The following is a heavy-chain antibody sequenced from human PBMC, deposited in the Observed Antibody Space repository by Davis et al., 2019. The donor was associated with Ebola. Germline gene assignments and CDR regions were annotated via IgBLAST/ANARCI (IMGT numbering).Heavy chain of an antibody. Sequence: GESLKISCAASGFRFSDYYMNWVRQAPGKGLEWVSGVIGSGSDTYYADSVKGRFTISRDNSKNTLYLQMNSLRVEDTATYYCVKRTSGSSGWDYWGQGTLVTVSS. J-gene: IGHJ4*02. V-gene: IGHV3-23*01. CDR1: GFRFSDYY. CDR2: VIGSGSDT. D-gene: IGHD6-6*01. CDR3: VKRTSGSSGWDY.